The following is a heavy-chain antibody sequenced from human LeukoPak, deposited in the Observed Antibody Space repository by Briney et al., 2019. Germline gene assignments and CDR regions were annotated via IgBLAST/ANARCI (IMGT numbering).Heavy chain of an antibody. Sequence: SETLSLTCTVSGGSISSYYWSWIRQPPGKGLEWIGYIHHSGTTNYSPSLKSRVTISVDTSKNRFSLRLSSLTAADTAVYYCAREVEMATSARAFDIWGQGTVVTVSS. V-gene: IGHV4-59*12. CDR1: GGSISSYY. D-gene: IGHD5-24*01. CDR3: AREVEMATSARAFDI. CDR2: IHHSGTT. J-gene: IGHJ3*02.